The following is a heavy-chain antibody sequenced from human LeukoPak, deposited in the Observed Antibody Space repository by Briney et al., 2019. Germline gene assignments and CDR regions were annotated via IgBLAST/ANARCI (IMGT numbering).Heavy chain of an antibody. CDR1: GLSFSSYS. J-gene: IGHJ4*02. CDR3: ARAVGSGYYRHFDY. CDR2: ISTSSSYI. Sequence: GGSLRLSCVVSGLSFSSYSVNWVRQAPGKGLEWVSFISTSSSYIYYADSVKGRFTISRDNAKNSLYLQMNSLRAEDAALYYCARAVGSGYYRHFDYWGQGTLVTVSS. D-gene: IGHD3-3*01. V-gene: IGHV3-21*01.